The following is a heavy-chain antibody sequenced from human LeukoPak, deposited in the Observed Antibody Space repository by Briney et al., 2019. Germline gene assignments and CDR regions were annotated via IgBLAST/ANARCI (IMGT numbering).Heavy chain of an antibody. Sequence: SETLSLTCTVSGGSISSSSYYWGWIRQPPGKGLEWIGSIYHSGSTYYNPSPKSRVTMSVDTSKNQFSLSLTSVTAADTALYYCVRGERDGSGTYFNVRFGPWGQGSLVTVSS. CDR1: GGSISSSSYY. CDR3: VRGERDGSGTYFNVRFGP. J-gene: IGHJ5*02. D-gene: IGHD3-10*01. V-gene: IGHV4-39*07. CDR2: IYHSGST.